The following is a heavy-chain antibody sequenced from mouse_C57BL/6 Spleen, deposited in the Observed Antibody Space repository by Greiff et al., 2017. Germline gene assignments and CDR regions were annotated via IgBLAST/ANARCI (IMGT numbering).Heavy chain of an antibody. J-gene: IGHJ1*03. Sequence: EVKLMESGGGLVQPGGSLKLSCAASGFTFSDYYMYWVRQTPEKRLEWVAYISNGGGSTYYPDTVKGRFTISRDNGKNTLYLQMSRLKSEDTAMYYCARQYSNYWYFDVWGTGTTVTVSS. D-gene: IGHD2-5*01. CDR1: GFTFSDYY. CDR3: ARQYSNYWYFDV. CDR2: ISNGGGST. V-gene: IGHV5-12*01.